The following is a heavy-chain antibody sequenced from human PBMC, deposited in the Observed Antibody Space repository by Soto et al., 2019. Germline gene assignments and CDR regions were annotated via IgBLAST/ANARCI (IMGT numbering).Heavy chain of an antibody. J-gene: IGHJ4*02. Sequence: GGSLRLSCAASGFTFSSYAMSWVRQAPGKGLEWVSAISGSGGSTYYADSVKGRFTISRDNSKNTLYLQMNSLRAEDTAVYYCAKDVNDCDSSGENYFDYWGQGTLVTVSS. D-gene: IGHD3-22*01. CDR3: AKDVNDCDSSGENYFDY. CDR1: GFTFSSYA. V-gene: IGHV3-23*01. CDR2: ISGSGGST.